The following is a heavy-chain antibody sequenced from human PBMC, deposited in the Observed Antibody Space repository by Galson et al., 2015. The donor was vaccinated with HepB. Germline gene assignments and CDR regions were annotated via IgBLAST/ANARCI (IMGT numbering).Heavy chain of an antibody. CDR2: IYPGDSDT. CDR1: GYSFTSYW. D-gene: IGHD3-9*01. CDR3: ARQSILTGYYQAFDI. J-gene: IGHJ3*02. V-gene: IGHV5-51*01. Sequence: QSGAEVKKPGESLKISCKGSGYSFTSYWIGWVRQMPGKGLEWMGIIYPGDSDTRYSPSFQGQVTISADKSISTAYLQWSSLKASDTAMYYCARQSILTGYYQAFDIWGQGTMVTVSS.